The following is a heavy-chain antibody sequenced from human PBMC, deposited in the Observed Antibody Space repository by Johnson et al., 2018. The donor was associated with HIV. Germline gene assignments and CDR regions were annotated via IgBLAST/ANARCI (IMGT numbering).Heavy chain of an antibody. Sequence: QVQLVESGGGVVQPGRSLRLSCAASGFTFSSYAMHWVRQAPGKGLEWVAVISYDGSNKYYADSVKGRFTISRDISKNTLYLEMNSLRAEDTAVYYCAREAREWELLSAFDIWGQGTMVTVSS. V-gene: IGHV3-30*04. J-gene: IGHJ3*02. D-gene: IGHD1-26*01. CDR1: GFTFSSYA. CDR3: AREAREWELLSAFDI. CDR2: ISYDGSNK.